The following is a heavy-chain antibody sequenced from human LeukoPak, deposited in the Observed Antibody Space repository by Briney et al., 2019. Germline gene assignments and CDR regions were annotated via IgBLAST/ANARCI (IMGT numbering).Heavy chain of an antibody. Sequence: SETLSLTCTVSGGSISSSSYYWGWIRQPPGKGLEWIGSIYYSGSTYYNPSLKSRVTISVDTSKNQFSLKLSSVTAADTAVYYCARGIRVYYYYYYMDVWGKGTTVTVSS. CDR3: ARGIRVYYYYYYMDV. V-gene: IGHV4-39*07. J-gene: IGHJ6*03. CDR2: IYYSGST. CDR1: GGSISSSSYY.